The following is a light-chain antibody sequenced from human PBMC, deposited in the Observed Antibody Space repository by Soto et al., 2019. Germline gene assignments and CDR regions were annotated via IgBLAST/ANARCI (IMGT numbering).Light chain of an antibody. CDR2: GVS. J-gene: IGLJ1*01. V-gene: IGLV2-11*01. Sequence: QSALTQPRSVSGSPGQSVTISCTGTSSDVGGYKYVSWYQQKPGKAPKLITYGVSRWPSGVPNRFSGSKSGNRASLTISGLQAEDEGDYYCCSYAGGPEVFGTGTKVTVL. CDR3: CSYAGGPEV. CDR1: SSDVGGYKY.